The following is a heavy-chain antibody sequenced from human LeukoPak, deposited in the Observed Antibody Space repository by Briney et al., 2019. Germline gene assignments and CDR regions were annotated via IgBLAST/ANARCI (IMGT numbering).Heavy chain of an antibody. D-gene: IGHD3-22*01. Sequence: GGSLRLSCAASGYTFSIYAMSWVRQAPGKGLQWVSSITSSGDGTYYADSVKGRFTISRDNSENMLYLQMNSLRVEDTAVYFCAKDRPNYYGSNGHYYRRDGDYWGQGTLVTVSS. J-gene: IGHJ4*02. CDR2: ITSSGDGT. CDR1: GYTFSIYA. CDR3: AKDRPNYYGSNGHYYRRDGDY. V-gene: IGHV3-23*01.